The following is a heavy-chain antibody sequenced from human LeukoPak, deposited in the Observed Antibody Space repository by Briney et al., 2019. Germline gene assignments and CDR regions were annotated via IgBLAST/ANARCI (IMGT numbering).Heavy chain of an antibody. CDR2: ISWISGSI. J-gene: IGHJ4*02. Sequence: GGSLRLSCAASGFTFDDYAMHWVRQAPGKGLEWVSGISWISGSIGYADSVKGRFTISRDNAKNSLYLQMNSLRAEDTALYYCAKDGGLLWFGELSTYFDYWGQGTLVTVSS. CDR3: AKDGGLLWFGELSTYFDY. V-gene: IGHV3-9*01. CDR1: GFTFDDYA. D-gene: IGHD3-10*01.